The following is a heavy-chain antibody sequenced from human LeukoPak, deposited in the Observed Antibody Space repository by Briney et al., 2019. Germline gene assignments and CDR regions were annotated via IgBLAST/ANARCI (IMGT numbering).Heavy chain of an antibody. CDR1: GYTFTSYY. CDR3: AKESPPTVAATVGWFDP. V-gene: IGHV1-46*01. Sequence: ASVKVSCKASGYTFTSYYMHWVRQAPGQGLEWMGIINPSGGSTSYAQKSQGRVTMTRDMSTSTVYMELNSLRAEDTAVYYCAKESPPTVAATVGWFDPWGQGTLVTVSS. J-gene: IGHJ5*02. CDR2: INPSGGST. D-gene: IGHD2-15*01.